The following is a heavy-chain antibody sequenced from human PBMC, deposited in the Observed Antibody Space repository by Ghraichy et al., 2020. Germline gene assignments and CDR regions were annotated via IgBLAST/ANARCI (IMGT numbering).Heavy chain of an antibody. CDR2: IYYSGST. J-gene: IGHJ2*01. V-gene: IGHV4-31*03. CDR3: ARASPYDSSGYHL. CDR1: GGSISSGGYY. D-gene: IGHD3-22*01. Sequence: SETLSLTCTVSGGSISSGGYYWSWIRQQPGKGLEWIGYIYYSGSTYYNPSLKSRVTISVDTSKNQFSLKLSSVTAADTAVYYCARASPYDSSGYHLWGRGTLVTVSS.